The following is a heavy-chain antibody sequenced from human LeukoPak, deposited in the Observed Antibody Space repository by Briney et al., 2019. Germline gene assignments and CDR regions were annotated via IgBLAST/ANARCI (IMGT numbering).Heavy chain of an antibody. CDR2: ISSSSSYI. CDR3: ARVCGSGCPFDY. Sequence: PGGSLRLSCAASGFTFSSYSMNWVRQAPGKGLEWVSSISSSSSYIYYADSVKGRFTISRDNAKNSLYLQMNSLRAEDTAVYYCARVCGSGCPFDYWGQGTLVTVSS. CDR1: GFTFSSYS. J-gene: IGHJ4*02. D-gene: IGHD6-19*01. V-gene: IGHV3-21*01.